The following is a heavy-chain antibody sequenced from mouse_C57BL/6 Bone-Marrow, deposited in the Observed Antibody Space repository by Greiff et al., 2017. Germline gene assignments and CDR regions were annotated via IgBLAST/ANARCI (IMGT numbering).Heavy chain of an antibody. V-gene: IGHV14-4*01. CDR1: GFNIKDDY. Sequence: EVQLMESGAELVRPGASVKLSCTASGFNIKDDYMHWVKQRPEQGLEWIGWIDPENGDTEYASKFQGKATITADTSSNTAYLQLSSLTSEDSAVYYCARTGTSDYWGQGTTLTVSS. CDR2: IDPENGDT. J-gene: IGHJ2*01. CDR3: ARTGTSDY. D-gene: IGHD4-1*01.